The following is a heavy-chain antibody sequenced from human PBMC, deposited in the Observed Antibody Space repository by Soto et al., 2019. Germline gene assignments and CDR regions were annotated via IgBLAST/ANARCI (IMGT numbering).Heavy chain of an antibody. V-gene: IGHV4-59*08. Sequence: KQSQTLSLTCTVSGGSISSYYWSWIRQPPGKGLEWIGYIYYSGSTNYNPSLKSRVTISVDTSKNQFSLKLSSVTAADTAVYYCARHLGDSSGYYYYFDYWGQGTLVTVSS. J-gene: IGHJ4*02. CDR1: GGSISSYY. CDR2: IYYSGST. D-gene: IGHD3-22*01. CDR3: ARHLGDSSGYYYYFDY.